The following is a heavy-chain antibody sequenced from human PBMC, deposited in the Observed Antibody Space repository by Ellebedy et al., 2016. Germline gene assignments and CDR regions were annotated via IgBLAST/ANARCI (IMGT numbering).Heavy chain of an antibody. D-gene: IGHD6-13*01. CDR3: AREGRWAAAGTDYYYYMDV. Sequence: ASVKVSCXASGYTFTGYYMHWVRQAPGQGLEWMGWINPNSGGTNYAQKFQGRVTMTRDTSISTAYMELSRLRSDDTAVYYCAREGRWAAAGTDYYYYMDVWGKGTTVTVSS. V-gene: IGHV1-2*02. CDR2: INPNSGGT. CDR1: GYTFTGYY. J-gene: IGHJ6*03.